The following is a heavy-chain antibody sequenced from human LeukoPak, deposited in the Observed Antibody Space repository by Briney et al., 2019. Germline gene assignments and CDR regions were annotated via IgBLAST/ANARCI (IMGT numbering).Heavy chain of an antibody. D-gene: IGHD6-19*01. CDR2: INPNSGGT. CDR1: GYTFTGYY. CDR3: ARDPGDSSGWFFDY. V-gene: IGHV1-2*02. J-gene: IGHJ4*02. Sequence: GASVNVSCKASGYTFTGYYMHWVRQAPGQGLEWMGWINPNSGGTNYAQKFQGRVTMTRDTSISTAYMELSRLRSDDTAVYYCARDPGDSSGWFFDYWGQGTLVTVSS.